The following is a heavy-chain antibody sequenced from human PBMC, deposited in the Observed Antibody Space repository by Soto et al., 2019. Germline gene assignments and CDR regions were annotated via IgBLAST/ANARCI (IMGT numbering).Heavy chain of an antibody. CDR2: ISYDGSNK. Sequence: QVQLVESGGGVVQPGRSLRLSCAASGFTFSSYSMHWVRQAPGKGLEWVAVISYDGSNKYYADSVKGRFTISRDNSKNTLYLQMNSLRAEDTAVYYCAKGNYYDSSGYYYPFDYWGQGTLVTVSS. CDR1: GFTFSSYS. CDR3: AKGNYYDSSGYYYPFDY. J-gene: IGHJ4*02. V-gene: IGHV3-30*18. D-gene: IGHD3-22*01.